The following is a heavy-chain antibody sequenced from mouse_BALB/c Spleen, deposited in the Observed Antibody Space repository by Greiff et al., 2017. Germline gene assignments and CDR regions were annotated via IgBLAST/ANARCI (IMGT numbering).Heavy chain of an antibody. CDR3: ALYYYGSSLSYWYFDV. CDR1: GFNIKDTY. V-gene: IGHV14-3*02. D-gene: IGHD1-1*01. J-gene: IGHJ1*01. CDR2: IDPANGNT. Sequence: VQLQQSGAELVKPGASVKLSSTASGFNIKDTYMHWVKQRPEQGLEWIGRIDPANGNTKYDPKFQGKATITADTSSNTAYLQLSSLTSEDTAVYYCALYYYGSSLSYWYFDVWGAGTTVTVSS.